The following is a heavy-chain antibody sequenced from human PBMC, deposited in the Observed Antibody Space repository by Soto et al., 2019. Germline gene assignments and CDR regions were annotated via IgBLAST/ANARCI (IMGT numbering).Heavy chain of an antibody. Sequence: ASVKVSCKASGYTFTSYYMHWVRQAPGQGLEWMGIINPSGGSTSYAQKFQGRVTMTRDTSTSTVYMELSSLRSEDTAVYYCARSLTTVTTPPLLLWGSYGMDVWGQGTTVTVSS. CDR1: GYTFTSYY. CDR2: INPSGGST. D-gene: IGHD4-17*01. J-gene: IGHJ6*02. CDR3: ARSLTTVTTPPLLLWGSYGMDV. V-gene: IGHV1-46*01.